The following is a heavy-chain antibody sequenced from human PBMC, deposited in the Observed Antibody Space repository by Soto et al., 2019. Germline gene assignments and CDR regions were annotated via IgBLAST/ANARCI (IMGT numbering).Heavy chain of an antibody. CDR2: IKEDGAEK. V-gene: IGHV3-7*03. CDR1: GFPFGSYW. J-gene: IGHJ4*02. D-gene: IGHD1-1*01. CDR3: VRDLDGYFDY. Sequence: GGSLRLSCEVSGFPFGSYWMSWVRQAPGKGLEWVANIKEDGAEKNYVDSVRGRFTISRENAKRSQYLQMNNLRADDTAVYYCVRDLDGYFDYWGQGIVVTVSS.